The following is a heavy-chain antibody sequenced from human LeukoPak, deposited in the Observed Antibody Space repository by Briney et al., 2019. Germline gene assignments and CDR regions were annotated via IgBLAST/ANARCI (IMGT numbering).Heavy chain of an antibody. J-gene: IGHJ4*02. V-gene: IGHV4-38-2*02. D-gene: IGHD6-19*01. CDR2: IYHSGDT. CDR1: GYSITSGYY. Sequence: SETLSLTCIVSGYSITSGYYWGWIRQPPGKGLEWIGSIYHSGDTYYNPSLESRVTISVDTSKNQFSLKLDSVTAADTAVYYCAKGTSSGWYYFDYWGQGTLVTVSS. CDR3: AKGTSSGWYYFDY.